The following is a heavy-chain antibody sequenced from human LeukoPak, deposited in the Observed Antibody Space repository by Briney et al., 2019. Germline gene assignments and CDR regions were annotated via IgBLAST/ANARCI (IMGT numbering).Heavy chain of an antibody. Sequence: PGGSLRLSCAASGLTFSNYAMSWVRQAPGKGLEWVAAISSSGDSTYYADSVKGRFAISRDNSKNTLFLQMNSLRAEDTAVYYCAKGRTRWVKEEYDYWGQGTLVTVSS. CDR3: AKGRTRWVKEEYDY. CDR2: ISSSGDST. CDR1: GLTFSNYA. V-gene: IGHV3-23*01. D-gene: IGHD4-23*01. J-gene: IGHJ4*02.